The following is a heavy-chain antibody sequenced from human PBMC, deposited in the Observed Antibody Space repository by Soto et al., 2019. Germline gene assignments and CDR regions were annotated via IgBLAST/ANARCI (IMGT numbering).Heavy chain of an antibody. J-gene: IGHJ4*02. CDR3: ANQNSGYYYDSSGYPYYFDY. D-gene: IGHD3-22*01. V-gene: IGHV1-24*01. Sequence: AASVKVSCKVSGYTLTELSMHWVRQAPGKGLEWMGGFDPEDGETIYAQKFQGRVTMTEDTSTDTAYMELSSLRSEDTAVYYCANQNSGYYYDSSGYPYYFDYWGQGTLVTVSS. CDR1: GYTLTELS. CDR2: FDPEDGET.